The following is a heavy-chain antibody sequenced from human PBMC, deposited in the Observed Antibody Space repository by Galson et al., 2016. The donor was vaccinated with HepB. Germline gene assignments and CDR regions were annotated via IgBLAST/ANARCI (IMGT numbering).Heavy chain of an antibody. CDR3: ARGGMDV. Sequence: SLRLSCAASGFTFSSYSINWVRQAPGKGLEYVSGISSNGGSTYYADSVRGRFTISRDNSKNTLYLQMGSLRAEDMAVYYCARGGMDVWGQGTTVTVSS. V-gene: IGHV3-64*02. CDR2: ISSNGGST. CDR1: GFTFSSYS. J-gene: IGHJ6*02.